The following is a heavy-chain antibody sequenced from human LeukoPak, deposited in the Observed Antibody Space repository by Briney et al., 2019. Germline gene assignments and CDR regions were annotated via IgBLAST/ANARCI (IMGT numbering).Heavy chain of an antibody. J-gene: IGHJ6*02. Sequence: GGSLRLSCAASGFTFSSYGMHRVRQAPGKGLEWVAFIRYDGSNKYYADSVKGRFTISRDNSKNTLYLQMNSLRAEDTAVYYCAKDLEYCSSTSCYDYYYGMDVWGQGTTVTVSS. CDR3: AKDLEYCSSTSCYDYYYGMDV. CDR2: IRYDGSNK. CDR1: GFTFSSYG. D-gene: IGHD2-2*01. V-gene: IGHV3-30*02.